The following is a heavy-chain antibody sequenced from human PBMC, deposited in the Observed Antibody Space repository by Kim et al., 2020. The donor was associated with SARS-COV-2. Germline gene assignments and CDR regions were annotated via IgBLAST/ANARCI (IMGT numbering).Heavy chain of an antibody. Sequence: GGSLRLSCAASGFTFSSYAMSWVRQAPGKGLEWVSAISGSGGSTYYADSVKGRFTISRDNSKNTLYLQMNSLIAEDTAVYYCAKDPLIVVVPAATTFDYWGQGTLVTVSS. CDR2: ISGSGGST. J-gene: IGHJ4*02. D-gene: IGHD2-2*01. CDR3: AKDPLIVVVPAATTFDY. CDR1: GFTFSSYA. V-gene: IGHV3-23*01.